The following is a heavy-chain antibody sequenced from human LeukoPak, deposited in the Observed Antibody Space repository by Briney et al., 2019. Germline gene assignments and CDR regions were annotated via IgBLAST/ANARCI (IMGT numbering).Heavy chain of an antibody. Sequence: GGCLRLSCVASGFTFSGYNMAWVRQAPGKGLEWVSSISSSSRSIYYAHSLKDRSTIATDHTKSSLYLQMNSLRVEDTAVYYCARERSGPAVRAHNWFDPWGQGTLVIVSS. CDR2: ISSSSRSI. CDR1: GFTFSGYN. D-gene: IGHD1-26*01. CDR3: ARERSGPAVRAHNWFDP. V-gene: IGHV3-21*01. J-gene: IGHJ5*02.